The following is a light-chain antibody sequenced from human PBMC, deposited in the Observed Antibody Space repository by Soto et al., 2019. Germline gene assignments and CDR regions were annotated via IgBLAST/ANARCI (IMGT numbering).Light chain of an antibody. Sequence: QSALTQPACVSGSRGQSITISCTGTNSDVGGYNFVSWYQQHPGKVPKLMIYDVTNRPSGVSNRFSGSKSGNTASLTISGLQAEDEADYYCSSYTSSSTLVFGTGTKLTAL. CDR2: DVT. J-gene: IGLJ1*01. CDR1: NSDVGGYNF. V-gene: IGLV2-14*01. CDR3: SSYTSSSTLV.